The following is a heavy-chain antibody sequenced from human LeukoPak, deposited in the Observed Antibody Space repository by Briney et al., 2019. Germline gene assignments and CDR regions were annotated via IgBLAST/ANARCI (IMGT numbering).Heavy chain of an antibody. CDR1: GGSFSSYY. J-gene: IGHJ4*02. V-gene: IGHV4-34*01. CDR3: ARRGLAAAGTFGY. D-gene: IGHD6-13*01. Sequence: SETLSLTCAVYGGSFSSYYWSWIRQPPGKGLEWIGEINHSGSTNYNPSLKSRVTISVDTSKNQFSLKLSSVTAADTAVYYCARRGLAAAGTFGYWGQGTLVTVSS. CDR2: INHSGST.